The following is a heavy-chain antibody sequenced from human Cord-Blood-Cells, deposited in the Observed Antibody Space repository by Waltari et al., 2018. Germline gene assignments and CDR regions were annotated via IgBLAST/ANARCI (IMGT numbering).Heavy chain of an antibody. CDR1: GGTFSSSC. Sequence: QVQLVQSGAEVKKPGSSVKVSCKASGGTFSSSCISWVRQAPGQGLEWMGWIIPIFGTANYAQKFQGRVTITADESTSTAYMELSSLRSEDTAVYYCAREMALGYSSSSWGQGTLVTVSS. D-gene: IGHD6-6*01. V-gene: IGHV1-69*01. J-gene: IGHJ5*02. CDR2: IIPIFGTA. CDR3: AREMALGYSSSS.